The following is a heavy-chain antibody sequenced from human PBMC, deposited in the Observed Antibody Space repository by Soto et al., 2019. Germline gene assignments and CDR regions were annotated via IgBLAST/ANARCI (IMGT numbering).Heavy chain of an antibody. Sequence: GGSLRLSCAASGFTFSNYAMTWVRQAPGKGLEWVSVITGSGGGTYFVDSVKGRFTISRDNSKNTVYLQMNSLRAEDTAEYYCAKRPLTAAGFDYWGRGTLVTVSS. J-gene: IGHJ4*02. D-gene: IGHD6-13*01. CDR1: GFTFSNYA. CDR2: ITGSGGGT. V-gene: IGHV3-23*01. CDR3: AKRPLTAAGFDY.